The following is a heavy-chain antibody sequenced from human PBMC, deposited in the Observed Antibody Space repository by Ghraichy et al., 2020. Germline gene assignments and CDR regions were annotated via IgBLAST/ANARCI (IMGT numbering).Heavy chain of an antibody. CDR1: GAAIGSSTYY. D-gene: IGHD3-10*01. Sequence: SQTLSLTCAVSGAAIGSSTYYWGWIRQPPGKGLEWIGSIYEDGTSYFNPSLQSRVSLSVDIDPSKNSFSLKLTSVTAADTAVYYCAKLQRRELLVHYWGQGTLVTVSS. V-gene: IGHV4-39*02. CDR3: AKLQRRELLVHY. CDR2: IYEDGTS. J-gene: IGHJ4*02.